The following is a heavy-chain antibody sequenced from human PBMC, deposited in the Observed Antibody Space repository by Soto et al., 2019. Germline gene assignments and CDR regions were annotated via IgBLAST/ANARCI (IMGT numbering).Heavy chain of an antibody. V-gene: IGHV4-34*01. D-gene: IGHD2-15*01. J-gene: IGHJ5*02. CDR1: GGSFSGYY. CDR2: INHSGST. CDR3: ARTRVVAAIIEWFDP. Sequence: PSETLSLTCAVYGGSFSGYYWSWIRQPPGKGLEWIGEINHSGSTNYNPSLKSRVTISVDTSKNQFYLKLSSVTAADTAVYYCARTRVVAAIIEWFDPWGQGTLVTVS.